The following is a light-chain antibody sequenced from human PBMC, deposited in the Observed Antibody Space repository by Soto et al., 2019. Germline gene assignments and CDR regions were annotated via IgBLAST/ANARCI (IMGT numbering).Light chain of an antibody. Sequence: EIVLTQSPGTRSLSPGERATLSCRASQSVISTYLAWYQQKPGQAPSLLIYGASRRATGIPDRFSGSGSGPDFTVTISRLEQEDYEVYYCQQYESSPTTFGGGTKVEIK. CDR1: QSVISTY. V-gene: IGKV3-20*01. CDR3: QQYESSPTT. CDR2: GAS. J-gene: IGKJ4*01.